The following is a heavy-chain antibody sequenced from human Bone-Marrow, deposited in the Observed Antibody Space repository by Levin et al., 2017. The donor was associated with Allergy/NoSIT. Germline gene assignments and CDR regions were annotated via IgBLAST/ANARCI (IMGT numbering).Heavy chain of an antibody. V-gene: IGHV4-4*02. CDR3: AKDRVVGGEWGDHFYGMDV. CDR2: IYYSGRT. D-gene: IGHD3-16*01. CDR1: GVSISSSNW. J-gene: IGHJ6*02. Sequence: SETLSLTCAVSGVSISSSNWWSWVRQSPGKRLEWIGEIYYSGRTNYNPSLNSRVTISVDKSKNEFSLKLTSVTAADTAVYYCAKDRVVGGEWGDHFYGMDVWGQGTTVTVSS.